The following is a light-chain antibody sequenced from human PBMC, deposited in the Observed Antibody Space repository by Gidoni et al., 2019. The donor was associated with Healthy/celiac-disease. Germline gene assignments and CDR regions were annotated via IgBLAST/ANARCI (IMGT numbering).Light chain of an antibody. Sequence: IVLTPSPGTLSSSPGERATLSCRASQSVSSSYLAWYQQKPGQAPRLLIYGASSRATGIPDRFSGSGSGTDFTLTISRLEPEDFAVYYCQQYGSSGLTFGGGTKVEIK. J-gene: IGKJ4*01. CDR2: GAS. CDR3: QQYGSSGLT. V-gene: IGKV3-20*01. CDR1: QSVSSSY.